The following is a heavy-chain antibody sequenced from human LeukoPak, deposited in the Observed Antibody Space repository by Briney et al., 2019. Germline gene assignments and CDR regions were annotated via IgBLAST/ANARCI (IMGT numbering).Heavy chain of an antibody. CDR3: ASGSNYYYYGMDV. D-gene: IGHD1-26*01. V-gene: IGHV4-59*08. CDR1: GGSISSYY. Sequence: SETLSLICTVSGGSISSYYWSWIRQPPGKGLEWIGYIYYSGSTNYNPSLKSRVTISVDTSKNQFSLKLSSVTAADTAVYYCASGSNYYYYGMDVWGQGTTVTVSS. J-gene: IGHJ6*02. CDR2: IYYSGST.